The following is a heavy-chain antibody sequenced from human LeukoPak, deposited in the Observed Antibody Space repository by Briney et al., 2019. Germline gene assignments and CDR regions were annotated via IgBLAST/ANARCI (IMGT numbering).Heavy chain of an antibody. J-gene: IGHJ4*02. CDR2: ISSISSTI. CDR3: ARDGRPADY. Sequence: GGSLRLSCAASGFSFSSYSMTWVRQAPGKGLEWLSFISSISSTIYYADSVQGRFTVSGDNVENSLYLQMNSLRDEDTAVYYCARDGRPADYWGQGTLVTVSS. D-gene: IGHD3/OR15-3a*01. V-gene: IGHV3-48*02. CDR1: GFSFSSYS.